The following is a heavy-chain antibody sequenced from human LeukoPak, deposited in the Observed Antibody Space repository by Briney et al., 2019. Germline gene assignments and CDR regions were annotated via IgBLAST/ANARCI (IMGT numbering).Heavy chain of an antibody. V-gene: IGHV3-48*01. CDR1: GFTFSSYS. Sequence: PGGSLRLSCAASGFTFSSYSMNWVRQAPGKGLEWVSYISSNSSTIYYADSVKGRFTISRDNAKNSLYLQMNSLRAEDTAVYYCARDSMVRGVIPFDYWGQGTLVTVSS. CDR2: ISSNSSTI. D-gene: IGHD3-10*01. CDR3: ARDSMVRGVIPFDY. J-gene: IGHJ4*02.